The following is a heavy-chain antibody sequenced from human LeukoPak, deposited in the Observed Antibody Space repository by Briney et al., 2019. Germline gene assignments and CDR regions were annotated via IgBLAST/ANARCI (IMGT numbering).Heavy chain of an antibody. CDR2: IIPNLGIA. J-gene: IGHJ4*02. Sequence: ASVKVSCKASGGTFSSYAINWVRQAPGQGLEWMGRIIPNLGIANYAQQFQGRVTITADKSTSTAYMELSSLRSEDTAVYYCASSLASYSWNDVQFDYWGQGTLVTVSS. V-gene: IGHV1-69*04. D-gene: IGHD1-1*01. CDR3: ASSLASYSWNDVQFDY. CDR1: GGTFSSYA.